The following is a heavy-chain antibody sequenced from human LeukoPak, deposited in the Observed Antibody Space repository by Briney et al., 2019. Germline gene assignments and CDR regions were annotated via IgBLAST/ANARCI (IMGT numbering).Heavy chain of an antibody. CDR3: AREVGGSDNTRVDY. CDR1: VFTFSSYS. J-gene: IGHJ4*02. Sequence: GGSLRLSCAASVFTFSSYSMNWVRQAPGRGLECVSSISSSSSYIYYADSVKGRFTISRDNAKNSLYLQMNSLRAEDTAVYYCAREVGGSDNTRVDYWGQGTLVTVSS. V-gene: IGHV3-21*01. D-gene: IGHD1-26*01. CDR2: ISSSSSYI.